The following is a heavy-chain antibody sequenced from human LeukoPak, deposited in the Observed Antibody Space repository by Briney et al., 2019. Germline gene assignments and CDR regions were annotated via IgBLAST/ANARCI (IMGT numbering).Heavy chain of an antibody. CDR1: GYTFTSYY. D-gene: IGHD6-19*01. V-gene: IGHV1-2*06. CDR2: INPNSGGT. Sequence: ASVKVSCKASGYTFTSYYMHWVRQAPGQGLEWMGRINPNSGGTNYAQKFQGRVTMTRDTSISTAYMELSRLRSDDTAVYYCARESSGWYYHYWGQGTLVIVSS. J-gene: IGHJ4*02. CDR3: ARESSGWYYHY.